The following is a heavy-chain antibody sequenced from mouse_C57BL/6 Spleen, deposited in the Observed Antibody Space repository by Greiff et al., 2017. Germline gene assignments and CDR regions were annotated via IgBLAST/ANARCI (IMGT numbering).Heavy chain of an antibody. J-gene: IGHJ4*01. Sequence: VHLVESGPGLVAPSQSLSITCTVSGFSLTSYGVDWVRQSPGKGLEWLGVIWGVGSTNYNSALNSRLSISKDNSKSQIFLKMNSLQTDDTAMYYGARQAYDYDDGYYAMDYWGQGTSVTVSS. D-gene: IGHD2-4*01. CDR1: GFSLTSYG. CDR2: IWGVGST. V-gene: IGHV2-6*01. CDR3: ARQAYDYDDGYYAMDY.